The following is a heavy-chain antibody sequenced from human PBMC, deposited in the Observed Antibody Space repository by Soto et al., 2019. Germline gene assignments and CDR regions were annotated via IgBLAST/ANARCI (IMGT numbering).Heavy chain of an antibody. CDR3: ARGFSLIAAGLFDP. D-gene: IGHD6-13*01. Sequence: SETLSLTCAVYGGSFSGYYWSWIRQPPGKGLEWIGEINHSGSTNYNPSLKSRVTISVDTSKNQFSLKLSSVTAADTAVYYCARGFSLIAAGLFDPWGQGTLVTVSS. CDR2: INHSGST. J-gene: IGHJ5*02. CDR1: GGSFSGYY. V-gene: IGHV4-34*01.